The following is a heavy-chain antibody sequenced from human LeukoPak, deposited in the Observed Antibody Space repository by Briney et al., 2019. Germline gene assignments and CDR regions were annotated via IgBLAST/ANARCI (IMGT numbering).Heavy chain of an antibody. CDR2: ISSSSSTI. V-gene: IGHV3-48*01. D-gene: IGHD5-12*01. J-gene: IGHJ4*02. Sequence: PGGSLRLSCAASGFTFSSYEMNWVRQAPGKGLEWVSYISSSSSTIYYADSVKGRFTISRDNAKNSLYLQMNSLRAEDTAVYYCARDRPSWLEKGVATISDYWGQGTLVTVSS. CDR1: GFTFSSYE. CDR3: ARDRPSWLEKGVATISDY.